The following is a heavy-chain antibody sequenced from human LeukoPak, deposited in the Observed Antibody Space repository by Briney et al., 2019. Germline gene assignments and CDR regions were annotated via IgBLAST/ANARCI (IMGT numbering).Heavy chain of an antibody. J-gene: IGHJ5*02. D-gene: IGHD6-6*01. CDR1: GCSFDDYA. CDR2: ISGEGIIT. CDR3: AKDSRRGIAARPGWFDP. V-gene: IGHV3-43*02. Sequence: PGGALRLSCAASGCSFDDYAMYWVRQAPGNVREWVSLISGEGIITSYADSVKGRFTSSRDNSQNSLYLQMKRLRNADTALYSCAKDSRRGIAARPGWFDPCSQATLVTVYS.